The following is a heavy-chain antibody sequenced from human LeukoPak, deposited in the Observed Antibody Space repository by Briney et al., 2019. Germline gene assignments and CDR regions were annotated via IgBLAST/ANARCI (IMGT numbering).Heavy chain of an antibody. Sequence: GGSPRLSCAASGFTFDDYAMHWVRQAPGKGLEWVSGISWNSGSVGYADSVKGRFTISRDNAKNSLYLQMNSLRAEDTALYYCAKDSTTGTTGAFDIWGQGTMVTVSS. CDR2: ISWNSGSV. V-gene: IGHV3-9*01. CDR1: GFTFDDYA. D-gene: IGHD1-1*01. J-gene: IGHJ3*02. CDR3: AKDSTTGTTGAFDI.